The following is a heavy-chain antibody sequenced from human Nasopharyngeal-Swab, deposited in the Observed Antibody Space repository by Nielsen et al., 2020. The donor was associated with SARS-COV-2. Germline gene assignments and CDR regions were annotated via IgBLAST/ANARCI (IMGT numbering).Heavy chain of an antibody. CDR2: ISSSGDYI. J-gene: IGHJ4*02. CDR1: GFTFSIYT. Sequence: GESLKISCAASGFTFSIYTMNWVRQAPGKGLEWVSAISSSGDYIYYAASVKGRFTISRDNAKNSLYLQMNSLRAEDTAVYYCVRDTPAMFAYWGQGMLVTVSS. V-gene: IGHV3-21*01. CDR3: VRDTPAMFAY.